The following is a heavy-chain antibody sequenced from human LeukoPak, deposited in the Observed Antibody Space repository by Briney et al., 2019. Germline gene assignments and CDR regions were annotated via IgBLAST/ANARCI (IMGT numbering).Heavy chain of an antibody. CDR1: GGTFISYA. CDR3: ARVSLRRNYYYYYGMDV. CDR2: IIPIFGTA. J-gene: IGHJ6*02. Sequence: ASVKVSCKASGGTFISYAISWVRQAPGQGLEWMGGIIPIFGTANYAQKFQGRVTITADESTSTAYMELSSLRSEDTAVYYCARVSLRRNYYYYYGMDVWGQGTTVTVSS. D-gene: IGHD3-16*01. V-gene: IGHV1-69*13.